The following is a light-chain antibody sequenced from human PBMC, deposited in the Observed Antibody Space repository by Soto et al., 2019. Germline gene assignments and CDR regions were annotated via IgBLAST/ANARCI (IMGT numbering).Light chain of an antibody. CDR2: AAS. CDR1: QDISNY. V-gene: IGKV1-27*01. J-gene: IGKJ4*01. Sequence: DIQMTQSPSSLSASVGDRVTITCRASQDISNYFAWYQQSPGKIPKLLIYAASTLQSGVPSRFNGSGSGTDFTFTISSLQPEDVASYFCQKYNTAPLTFGGGTKVEI. CDR3: QKYNTAPLT.